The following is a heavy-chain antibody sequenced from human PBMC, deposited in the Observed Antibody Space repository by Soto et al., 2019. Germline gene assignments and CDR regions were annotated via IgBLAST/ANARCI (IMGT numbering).Heavy chain of an antibody. CDR1: GATINSHY. Sequence: QVQLQESGPGLVKPSETLSLTCTVSGATINSHYWTWIRQTPGKGLEWIGSIYFSGSTNYNPSLKGRVTLSVDTSKSQFSLQLSSVIAADTAMYYCARELSYGMDVWGQGTTVTVSS. CDR2: IYFSGST. CDR3: ARELSYGMDV. V-gene: IGHV4-59*11. J-gene: IGHJ6*02.